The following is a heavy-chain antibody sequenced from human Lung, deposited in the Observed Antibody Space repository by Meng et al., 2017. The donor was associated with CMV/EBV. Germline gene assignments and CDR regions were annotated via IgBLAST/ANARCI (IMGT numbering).Heavy chain of an antibody. Sequence: SXXVSXKASGGTFSSYAISWVRQAPGQGLEWMGGIIPILGIANYAQKFQGRVTITADKSTSTAYMELSSLRSEDTAVYYCASLGYCSSTSCPFYYYYGMDVXGQGXTATVSS. D-gene: IGHD2-2*01. CDR1: GGTFSSYA. CDR3: ASLGYCSSTSCPFYYYYGMDV. J-gene: IGHJ6*02. V-gene: IGHV1-69*10. CDR2: IIPILGIA.